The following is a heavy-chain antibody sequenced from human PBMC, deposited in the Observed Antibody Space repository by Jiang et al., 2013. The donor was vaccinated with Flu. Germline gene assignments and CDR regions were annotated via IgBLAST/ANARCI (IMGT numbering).Heavy chain of an antibody. Sequence: ELLKPSETLSLTCTVSGGSISSYYWSWIRQPPGKGLEWIGYIYYSGXTNYNPSLKSRVTISVDTSKNQFSLKLSSVTAADTAVYYCARTDSSGYIDYWGQGTLVTVSS. J-gene: IGHJ4*02. CDR1: GGSISSYY. D-gene: IGHD3-22*01. CDR2: IYYSGXT. V-gene: IGHV4-59*13. CDR3: ARTDSSGYIDY.